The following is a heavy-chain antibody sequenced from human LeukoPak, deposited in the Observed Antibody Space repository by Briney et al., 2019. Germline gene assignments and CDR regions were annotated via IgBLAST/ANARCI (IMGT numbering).Heavy chain of an antibody. CDR2: IYYSGST. V-gene: IGHV4-59*01. D-gene: IGHD3-16*01. Sequence: KPSETLSLTCTVSGDSISSYYCSWIRQPPGKGLEWIGYIYYSGSTSYNPSLKSRVTISLDTSNNQFSLKLRSVTAADTAVYYCARNSKAQGGYYYYMDVWGKGTTVTVSS. J-gene: IGHJ6*03. CDR3: ARNSKAQGGYYYYMDV. CDR1: GDSISSYY.